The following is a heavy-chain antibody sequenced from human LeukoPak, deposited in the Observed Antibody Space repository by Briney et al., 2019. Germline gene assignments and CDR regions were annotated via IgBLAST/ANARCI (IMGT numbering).Heavy chain of an antibody. Sequence: GESLKISCKGSGYSFTSYWIGWVRQMPGKGLEGMGIIYPGDSDTRYSPSFQGQVTISADKSISTAYLQWSSLKASDTAMHYCARGYCSGGSCYYDWFDPWGQGTLVTVSS. V-gene: IGHV5-51*01. CDR2: IYPGDSDT. CDR1: GYSFTSYW. CDR3: ARGYCSGGSCYYDWFDP. J-gene: IGHJ5*02. D-gene: IGHD2-15*01.